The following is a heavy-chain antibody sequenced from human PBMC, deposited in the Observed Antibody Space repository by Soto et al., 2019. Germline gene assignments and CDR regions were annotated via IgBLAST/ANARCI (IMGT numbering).Heavy chain of an antibody. CDR2: ISGYHGAT. D-gene: IGHD6-13*01. J-gene: IGHJ4*02. Sequence: QVQLAQSGAEVKKPGASVKVSCKASGYTFTNYGISWVRQAPGQGLEWMVWISGYHGATKYAQKLQARGTRTTDAPTSKADMEVRSLRSDYTAVSYFARDTSSSWYWLDYWGQGTLVPVSS. CDR3: ARDTSSSWYWLDY. CDR1: GYTFTNYG. V-gene: IGHV1-18*04.